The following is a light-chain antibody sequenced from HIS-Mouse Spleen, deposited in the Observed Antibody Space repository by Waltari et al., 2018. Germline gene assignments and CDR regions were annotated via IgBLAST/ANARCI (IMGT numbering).Light chain of an antibody. CDR1: SSDVGSYNL. CDR3: CSYAGSSTWV. J-gene: IGLJ3*02. Sequence: QSALTQPASVSVSPGQSITISCTGTSSDVGSYNLVSWYQQHPGKAPKRRIYEGSKRPSGVSNRFSGSKSGNTASLTISGLQAEDEADYYCCSYAGSSTWVFGGGTKLTVL. CDR2: EGS. V-gene: IGLV2-23*01.